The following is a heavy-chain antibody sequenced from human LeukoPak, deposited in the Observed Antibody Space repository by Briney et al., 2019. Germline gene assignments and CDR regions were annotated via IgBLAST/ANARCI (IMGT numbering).Heavy chain of an antibody. J-gene: IGHJ4*02. CDR1: GYTFTLYY. V-gene: IGHV1-2*02. CDR3: ASQLALLD. Sequence: SVKVSCKASGYTFTLYYMHRVRQAPGQGLEWMGWINPNSGGTNYAQKFQGRVTMTRDTSVSTAYMELSRLRSDDTAVYYCASQLALLDWGQGTLVTVSS. D-gene: IGHD1-7*01. CDR2: INPNSGGT.